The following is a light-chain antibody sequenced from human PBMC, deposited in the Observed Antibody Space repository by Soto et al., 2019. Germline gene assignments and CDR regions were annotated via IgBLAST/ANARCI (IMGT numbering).Light chain of an antibody. Sequence: QPVLTQSSSASASLGSSVKLTCTLSSGHSSYIIAWHQQQPGKAPRYLMKLEGSGSYNKGSGVPDRFSGSSSGAYRYLTISNLQFEDEADYYCETWDSNSWVFGGGTTLTVL. CDR1: SGHSSYI. V-gene: IGLV4-60*02. J-gene: IGLJ3*02. CDR3: ETWDSNSWV. CDR2: LEGSGSY.